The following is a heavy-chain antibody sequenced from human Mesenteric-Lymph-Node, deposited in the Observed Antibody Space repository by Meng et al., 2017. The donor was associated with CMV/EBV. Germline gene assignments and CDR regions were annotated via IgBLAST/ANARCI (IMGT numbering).Heavy chain of an antibody. V-gene: IGHV4-59*01. J-gene: IGHJ6*02. CDR3: ARYMKATVTASTGGMDV. D-gene: IGHD4-17*01. Sequence: GSLRLSCTVSGGSMSTYYWSWMRQPPGKGLKWIGYIYYSGSTCYNPSLKSRVTISVDTSKNQFSLKLSSVTAADTAVYYCARYMKATVTASTGGMDVWGQGATVTVSS. CDR1: GGSMSTYY. CDR2: IYYSGST.